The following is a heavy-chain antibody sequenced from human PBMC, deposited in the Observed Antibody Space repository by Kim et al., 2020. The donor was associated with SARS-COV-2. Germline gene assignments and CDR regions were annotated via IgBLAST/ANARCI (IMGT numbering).Heavy chain of an antibody. V-gene: IGHV3-20*04. Sequence: GGSLRLSCVASGFTFDDYGMTWVRQVPGKGLEWVSCVALNAKTKGYADSVKGRFTISRDNAKNYLFLQMNSLRVEDTALYYCVRGLHFHNLWGQGARVTVSS. J-gene: IGHJ1*01. CDR3: VRGLHFHNL. CDR2: VALNAKTK. CDR1: GFTFDDYG.